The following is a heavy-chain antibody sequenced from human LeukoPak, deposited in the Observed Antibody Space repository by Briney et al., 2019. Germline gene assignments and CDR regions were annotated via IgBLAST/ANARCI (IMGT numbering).Heavy chain of an antibody. D-gene: IGHD2-21*02. CDR2: IYSGGST. CDR3: AKCGGDCYHGAFDI. Sequence: PGGSLSLSCAASGFTVSSNYMSWVRQAPGKGLGWVSVIYSGGSTYYADSVKGRFTISRDNSKNTLYLQMNSLRAEDTAVYYCAKCGGDCYHGAFDIWGQGTMVTVSS. CDR1: GFTVSSNY. V-gene: IGHV3-53*01. J-gene: IGHJ3*02.